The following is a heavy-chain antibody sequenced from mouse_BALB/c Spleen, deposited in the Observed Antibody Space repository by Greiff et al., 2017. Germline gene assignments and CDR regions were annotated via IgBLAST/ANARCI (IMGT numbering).Heavy chain of an antibody. CDR2: ISTYYGDA. J-gene: IGHJ4*01. D-gene: IGHD1-2*01. CDR1: GYTFTDYA. CDR3: ARGGATALMDY. V-gene: IGHV1S137*01. Sequence: QVQLQQSGAELVRPGVSVKISCKGSGYTFTDYAMHWVKQSHAKSLEWIGVISTYYGDASYNQKFKGKATMTVDKSSSTAYMELARLTSEDSAIYYCARGGATALMDYWGQGTSVTVSS.